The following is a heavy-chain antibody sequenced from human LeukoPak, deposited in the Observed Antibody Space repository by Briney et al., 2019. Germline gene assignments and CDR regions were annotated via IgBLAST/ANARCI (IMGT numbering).Heavy chain of an antibody. D-gene: IGHD4-17*01. J-gene: IGHJ4*02. V-gene: IGHV3-23*01. Sequence: GGSLRLSCAASGFTFSSYAMSWVRQAPGKGLEWVSAISGSGGSTYYADSVKGRFTISRDNSKNTLYLQMNSLRAEDTAVYYCAKDFFWGDYTKAFDYWGQGTLVTVSS. CDR3: AKDFFWGDYTKAFDY. CDR2: ISGSGGST. CDR1: GFTFSSYA.